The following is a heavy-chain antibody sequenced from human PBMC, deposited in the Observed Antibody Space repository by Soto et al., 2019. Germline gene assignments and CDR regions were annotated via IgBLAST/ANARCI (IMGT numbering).Heavy chain of an antibody. CDR3: ARGGRDSYGLNYYYGMDV. CDR1: GGSFRGYY. V-gene: IGHV4-34*01. Sequence: SETLSLTCAVYGGSFRGYYWSWIRQPPGKGLEWIGEINHSGSTNYNPSLKSRVTISVDTSKNQFSLKLSSVTAADTAGYYCARGGRDSYGLNYYYGMDVGGQGTTVT. J-gene: IGHJ6*02. D-gene: IGHD5-18*01. CDR2: INHSGST.